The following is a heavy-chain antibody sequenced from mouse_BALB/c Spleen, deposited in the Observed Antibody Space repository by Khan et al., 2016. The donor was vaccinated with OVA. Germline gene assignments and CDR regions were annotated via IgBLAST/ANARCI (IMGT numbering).Heavy chain of an antibody. CDR1: GFSLTSYG. Sequence: QVQLQQPGPGLVQPSQSLSITCTVSGFSLTSYGVPWVRQSPGKGLEWLGVIWSGGSTDYNSAFISRLTISKDNSKSQVFFKMNSLQANDTAIYYCARTYFSYGNYGDYYTMDYWGHGTSVTVSS. J-gene: IGHJ4*01. CDR3: ARTYFSYGNYGDYYTMDY. V-gene: IGHV2-2*02. D-gene: IGHD2-1*01. CDR2: IWSGGST.